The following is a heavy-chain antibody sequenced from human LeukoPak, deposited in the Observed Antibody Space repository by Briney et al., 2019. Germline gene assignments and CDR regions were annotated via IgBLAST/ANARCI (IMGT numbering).Heavy chain of an antibody. CDR1: GGSFSGYY. Sequence: SETLSLTCAVYGGSFSGYYWSWIRQPPGKGLEWIGEINHSGSTNYNPSLKSRVTISVDTSKNQFSLKLSSVTAADTAVYYCARGSWFDPWGQGTLVTVSS. J-gene: IGHJ5*02. V-gene: IGHV4-34*01. CDR3: ARGSWFDP. CDR2: INHSGST.